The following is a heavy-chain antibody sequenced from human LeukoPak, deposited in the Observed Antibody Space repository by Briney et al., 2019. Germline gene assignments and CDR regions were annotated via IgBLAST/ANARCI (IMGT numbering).Heavy chain of an antibody. CDR1: GGSFSGYY. Sequence: SETLSLTCAVYGGSFSGYYWSWIRQPPGKGLEWIGEINHSGSTNYNPSLKSRVTISVDTSKNQFSLKLSSVTAADTAVYYCARGSWFDPWGQGTLVTVSS. J-gene: IGHJ5*02. V-gene: IGHV4-34*01. CDR3: ARGSWFDP. CDR2: INHSGST.